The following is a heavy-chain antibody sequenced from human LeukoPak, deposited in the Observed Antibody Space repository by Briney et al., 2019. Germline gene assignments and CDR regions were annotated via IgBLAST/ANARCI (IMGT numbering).Heavy chain of an antibody. V-gene: IGHV4-59*01. J-gene: IGHJ3*02. Sequence: SETLSLTCTVSGGSISSYYWSWIRQPPGKGLEWIGYIYYSGSTNYNPSLKSRVTISVDTSKNQFSLKLSSVTAADTAVYYCARGRPEPLDAFDIWGQGTMVTVSS. CDR1: GGSISSYY. D-gene: IGHD1-14*01. CDR2: IYYSGST. CDR3: ARGRPEPLDAFDI.